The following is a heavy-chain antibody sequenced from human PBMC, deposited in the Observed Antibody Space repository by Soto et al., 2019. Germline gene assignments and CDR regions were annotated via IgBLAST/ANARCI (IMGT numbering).Heavy chain of an antibody. D-gene: IGHD2-2*01. CDR2: ISWNSGSI. V-gene: IGHV3-9*01. CDR3: VIVYPLDY. J-gene: IGHJ4*02. CDR1: GFTFDDYA. Sequence: EVQLVESGGGLVQPGRSLRLSCAASGFTFDDYAMHWVRQAPGKGLEWVSGISWNSGSIGYADSVKGRFTISRDNAKNSLYLQMNSLRAEDTALYYCVIVYPLDYWGQGTLVTVSS.